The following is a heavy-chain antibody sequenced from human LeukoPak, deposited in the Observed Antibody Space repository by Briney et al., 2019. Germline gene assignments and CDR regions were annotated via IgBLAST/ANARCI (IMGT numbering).Heavy chain of an antibody. CDR1: GFTFSSYD. CDR2: IGTAGDT. CDR3: ARSGAPHYYYGMDV. J-gene: IGHJ6*02. Sequence: GGSLRLSCAAFGFTFSSYDMHWVRQATGKGLDWASAIGTAGDTYYPGSVKGRFTISRENAKNSLYLQMNSLRAGDTAVYYCARSGAPHYYYGMDVWGQGTTVTVSS. D-gene: IGHD3-10*01. V-gene: IGHV3-13*01.